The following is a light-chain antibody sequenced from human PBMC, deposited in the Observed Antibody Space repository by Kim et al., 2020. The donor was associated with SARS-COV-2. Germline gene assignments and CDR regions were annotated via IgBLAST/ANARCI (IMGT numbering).Light chain of an antibody. CDR1: QSVNTY. CDR3: QQRNNWLT. J-gene: IGKJ4*01. Sequence: EIVLTQSPATLSLSPGERATLSCRASQSVNTYLAWYQQKPGQAPRLLIYDASNRATGIPARFSGSGSGTDFTLTISSLEPEEFAVYYCQQRNNWLTFGGGTTVESK. CDR2: DAS. V-gene: IGKV3-11*01.